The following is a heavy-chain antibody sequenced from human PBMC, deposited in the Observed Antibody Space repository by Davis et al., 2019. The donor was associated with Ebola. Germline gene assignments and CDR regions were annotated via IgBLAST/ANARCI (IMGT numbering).Heavy chain of an antibody. CDR2: INPNSGGT. Sequence: ASVKVSCKASGYTFNSYFIHWVRQAPGQGLEWMGWINPNSGGTNYAQKFQGRVTMTRDTSISTAYMELSRLRSDDTAVYYCARGGDTFGVVIRQLEWFDPWGQGTLVTVSS. V-gene: IGHV1-2*02. CDR1: GYTFNSYF. J-gene: IGHJ5*02. CDR3: ARGGDTFGVVIRQLEWFDP. D-gene: IGHD3-3*01.